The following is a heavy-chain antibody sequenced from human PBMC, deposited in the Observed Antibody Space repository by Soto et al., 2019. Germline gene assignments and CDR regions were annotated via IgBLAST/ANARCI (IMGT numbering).Heavy chain of an antibody. CDR2: IYYSGST. Sequence: PSETLSLTCTVSGGSISSGGFYWSWIRQHPGKGLEWIGYIYYSGSTYYNPSLKSRVTISVDTSKNQFSLKLRSVTAADTAVYYCARYAGYCSSASCPSDAFDIWGQGTMVTVSS. CDR3: ARYAGYCSSASCPSDAFDI. V-gene: IGHV4-31*03. CDR1: GGSISSGGFY. J-gene: IGHJ3*02. D-gene: IGHD2-2*01.